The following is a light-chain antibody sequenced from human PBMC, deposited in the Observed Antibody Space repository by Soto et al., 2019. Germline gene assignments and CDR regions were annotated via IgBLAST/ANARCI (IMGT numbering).Light chain of an antibody. CDR1: QTIRSD. J-gene: IGKJ4*01. CDR2: DAS. V-gene: IGKV3-15*01. CDR3: HQYNTWPLT. Sequence: EIVMTQSPVTLSVSPGERATLSYRASQTIRSDLAWYQQKPGQAPRLLISDASTRATGIPARFNGSGSGTEFTLAISSLQSEDFAIYYCHQYNTWPLTFGGGTKVEIK.